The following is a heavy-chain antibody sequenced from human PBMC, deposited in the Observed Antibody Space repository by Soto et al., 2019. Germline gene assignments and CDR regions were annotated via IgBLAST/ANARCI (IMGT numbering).Heavy chain of an antibody. D-gene: IGHD5-12*01. V-gene: IGHV1-69*06. Sequence: SVKVSCKVSGGTFSSYAISWVRQAPGQGLEWMGGIIPIFGTANYAQKFQGRVTITADKSTSTAYMELSSLRSEDTAVYYCARTTETWLRHLHFDYWGQGTMVTVSS. CDR2: IIPIFGTA. CDR1: GGTFSSYA. J-gene: IGHJ4*02. CDR3: ARTTETWLRHLHFDY.